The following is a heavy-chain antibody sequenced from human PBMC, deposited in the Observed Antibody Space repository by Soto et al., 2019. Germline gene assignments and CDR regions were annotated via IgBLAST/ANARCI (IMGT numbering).Heavy chain of an antibody. CDR1: GGSISSYY. D-gene: IGHD3-10*01. CDR3: ARHNYGSGSTYFDY. J-gene: IGHJ4*02. CDR2: IYYSGST. Sequence: PSETLSLTCAVYGGSISSYYWSWIRQPPGKGLEWIGYIYYSGSTNYNPSLKSRVTISVDTSKNQFSLKLNSMTAADTAVYYCARHNYGSGSTYFDYWGQGTLVTVS. V-gene: IGHV4-59*08.